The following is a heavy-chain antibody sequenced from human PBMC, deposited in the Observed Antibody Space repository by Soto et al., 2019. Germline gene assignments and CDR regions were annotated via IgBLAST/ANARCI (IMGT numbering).Heavy chain of an antibody. CDR2: IWYDGSNK. CDR3: ARDRGSSGWSTGGYFDY. D-gene: IGHD6-19*01. J-gene: IGHJ4*02. CDR1: GFTFSSYG. V-gene: IGHV3-33*01. Sequence: GSLRLSCAASGFTFSSYGMHWVRQAPGKGLEWVAVIWYDGSNKYYADSVKGRFTISRDNSKNTLYLQMNSLRAEDTVVYYCARDRGSSGWSTGGYFDYWGQGTLVTVSS.